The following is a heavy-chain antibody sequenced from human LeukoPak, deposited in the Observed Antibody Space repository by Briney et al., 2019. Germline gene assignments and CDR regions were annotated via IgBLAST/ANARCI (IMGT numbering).Heavy chain of an antibody. CDR1: GGSISSSSYY. Sequence: SETLSLTCTVSGGSISSSSYYWGWIRQPPGKGLEWIGSIYYSGSTYYNPSLKSRVTISVDTSKNHFSLKLSPVTAADPAVYYCAIHGSPDYGESFDYWGQGTLVTVSS. J-gene: IGHJ4*02. CDR2: IYYSGST. D-gene: IGHD4-17*01. CDR3: AIHGSPDYGESFDY. V-gene: IGHV4-39*02.